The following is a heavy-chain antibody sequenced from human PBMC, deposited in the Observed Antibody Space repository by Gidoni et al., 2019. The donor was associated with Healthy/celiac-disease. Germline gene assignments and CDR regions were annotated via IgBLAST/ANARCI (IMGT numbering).Heavy chain of an antibody. D-gene: IGHD3-22*01. CDR2: INHSGST. CDR1: GGSFSGSY. Sequence: QVQLQQWGAGLLKPSETLSLTCAVYGGSFSGSYWSWIRQPPGKGLEWIGEINHSGSTNYNPSLKSRVTISVDTSKNQFSLKLSSVTAADTAVYYCARVHRNYYYDSSGYLLREHYFDYWGQGTLVTVSS. J-gene: IGHJ4*02. V-gene: IGHV4-34*01. CDR3: ARVHRNYYYDSSGYLLREHYFDY.